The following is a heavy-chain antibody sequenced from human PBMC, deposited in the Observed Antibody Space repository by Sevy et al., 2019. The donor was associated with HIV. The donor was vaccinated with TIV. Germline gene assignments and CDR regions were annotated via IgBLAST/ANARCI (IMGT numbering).Heavy chain of an antibody. J-gene: IGHJ6*02. V-gene: IGHV3-21*01. CDR3: ARDRGCSSTSCHYDYGMDV. D-gene: IGHD2-2*01. CDR2: ISSSSSYI. CDR1: GFTFSSYS. Sequence: GGSLRLSCAASGFTFSSYSVNWVRQAPGKGLEWVSSISSSSSYIYYADSVKGRFTISRDNAKNSLYLQMNSLRAEDTAVYYCARDRGCSSTSCHYDYGMDVWGQGTTVTVSS.